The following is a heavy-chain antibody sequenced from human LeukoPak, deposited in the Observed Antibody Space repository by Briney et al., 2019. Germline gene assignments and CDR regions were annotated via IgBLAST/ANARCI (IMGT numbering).Heavy chain of an antibody. V-gene: IGHV4-30-4*08. Sequence: PSETLSLTCAVYGGSFSGYYWSWIRQPPGKGLEWIGYIYYSGSTYYNPSLKSRVTISVDTSKNQFSLKLSSVTAADTAVYYCARVGISSGYYPYYYYGMDVWGQGTTVTVSS. CDR2: IYYSGST. CDR3: ARVGISSGYYPYYYYGMDV. D-gene: IGHD3-22*01. J-gene: IGHJ6*02. CDR1: GGSFSGYY.